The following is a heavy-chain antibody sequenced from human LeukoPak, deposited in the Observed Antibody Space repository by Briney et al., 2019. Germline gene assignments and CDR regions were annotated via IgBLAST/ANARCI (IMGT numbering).Heavy chain of an antibody. CDR3: ARKSTPGGFNGYHVWYFDL. Sequence: SETLSLTCSVSGGSISPYYWSWLRQPPGKRLDGIGYISHSGITYYNPSLKSRITLSVDTCKNHFSLKLSTVTVGDPGVHYCARKSTPGGFNGYHVWYFDLWGRGTLVTVSS. V-gene: IGHV4-59*08. D-gene: IGHD5-12*01. CDR2: ISHSGIT. CDR1: GGSISPYY. J-gene: IGHJ2*01.